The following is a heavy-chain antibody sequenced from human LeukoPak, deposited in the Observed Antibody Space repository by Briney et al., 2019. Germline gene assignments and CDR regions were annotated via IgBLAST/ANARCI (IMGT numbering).Heavy chain of an antibody. D-gene: IGHD6-19*01. CDR3: ARRQWGAVGFDY. J-gene: IGHJ4*02. Sequence: SETLSLTCTVSGDSLSSTHWWSWVRQPPGKGLEWIGEIYRSGSTNDNPSLKRRVTVSVDQSKNQCSLKLTSVTAADTAVYYCARRQWGAVGFDYWGQGTLVTVSS. V-gene: IGHV4-4*02. CDR1: GDSLSSTHW. CDR2: IYRSGST.